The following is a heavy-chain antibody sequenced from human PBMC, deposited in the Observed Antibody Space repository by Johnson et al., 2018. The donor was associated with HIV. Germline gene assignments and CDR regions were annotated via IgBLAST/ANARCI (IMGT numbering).Heavy chain of an antibody. J-gene: IGHJ3*02. CDR3: ARVATHAFDI. CDR1: GFTFSTYW. D-gene: IGHD1-26*01. Sequence: VQLVESGGGLVQPGGSLRLSCAASGFTFSTYWMSWVRQAPGKGLEWVSGITWNGGSTGYADSVKGRFTISRDNAKNSLYLQMNSLRAEDTAVYYCARVATHAFDIWGQGTMVTVSS. V-gene: IGHV3-20*04. CDR2: ITWNGGST.